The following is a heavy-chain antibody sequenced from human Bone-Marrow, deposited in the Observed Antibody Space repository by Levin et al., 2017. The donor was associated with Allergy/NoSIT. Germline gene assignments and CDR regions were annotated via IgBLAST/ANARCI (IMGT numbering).Heavy chain of an antibody. Sequence: GGSLRLSCAASGFTFDDYVMSWVRQAPGKGLEWVSGINWNGGSTGYADSVKGRFSIFRDNAKNSLFLQMDSLRAEDTAFYYCARGMAGSGSYNRSHELDFWGQGTLVTVSS. D-gene: IGHD3-10*01. V-gene: IGHV3-20*04. CDR3: ARGMAGSGSYNRSHELDF. CDR1: GFTFDDYV. CDR2: INWNGGST. J-gene: IGHJ4*02.